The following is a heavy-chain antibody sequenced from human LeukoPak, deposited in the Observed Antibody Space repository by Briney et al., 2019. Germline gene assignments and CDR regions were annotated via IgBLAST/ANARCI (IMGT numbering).Heavy chain of an antibody. D-gene: IGHD5-24*01. CDR2: ISGDGGST. V-gene: IGHV3-43*02. J-gene: IGHJ6*02. CDR1: GFTFDDYA. CDR3: AKDLARDGYNFGYYYGMDV. Sequence: GGSLRLSCAASGFTFDDYAMHWVRQAPGKGLEWVSLISGDGGSTYYADSVKGRFTISRDNSKNSLYLQMNSLRTEDTALYYCAKDLARDGYNFGYYYGMDVWGQGTTVTVSS.